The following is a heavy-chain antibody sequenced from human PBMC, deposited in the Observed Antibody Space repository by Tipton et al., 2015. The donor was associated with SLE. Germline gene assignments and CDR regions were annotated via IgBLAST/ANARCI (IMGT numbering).Heavy chain of an antibody. D-gene: IGHD2-8*02. Sequence: TLRLSCTVSGGSISSGGYYWSWIRQSPGKGLEWIGYISYSGSTNYNSSLKSRLTISVDTSKNQFSLKLSSVTAADTAVYYCARDVGGYNTGWFPYYFDYWGQGVLVTVSA. CDR3: ARDVGGYNTGWFPYYFDY. J-gene: IGHJ4*02. CDR1: GGSISSGGYY. CDR2: ISYSGST. V-gene: IGHV4-31*02.